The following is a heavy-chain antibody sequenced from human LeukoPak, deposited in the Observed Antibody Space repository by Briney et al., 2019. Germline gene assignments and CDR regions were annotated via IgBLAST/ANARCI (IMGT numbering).Heavy chain of an antibody. CDR2: INPPNSDA. Sequence: GGSLKISCKASGYSFTNYWIGWVRQIPGRGLEWMGIINPPNSDAKYSPSFQGQVTISVDKSISTAYLQWTSLKASDNAIYYCARHAWDGTPHRWFDPWGQGTRVTVSS. CDR1: GYSFTNYW. CDR3: ARHAWDGTPHRWFDP. V-gene: IGHV5-51*01. D-gene: IGHD1-7*01. J-gene: IGHJ5*02.